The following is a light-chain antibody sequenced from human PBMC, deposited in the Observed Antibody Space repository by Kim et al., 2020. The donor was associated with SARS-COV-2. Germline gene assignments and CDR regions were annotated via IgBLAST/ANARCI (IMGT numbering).Light chain of an antibody. CDR3: SSYTSSSSLYV. J-gene: IGLJ1*01. V-gene: IGLV2-14*04. CDR2: DVS. CDR1: SSDVGGYND. Sequence: SITISCTGTSSDVGGYNDVSWYQPHPGKAPKLMIYDVSKRPSGVSNRFSGSKSGNTASLTISGLQAEDEADYYCSSYTSSSSLYVFGTGTKVTVL.